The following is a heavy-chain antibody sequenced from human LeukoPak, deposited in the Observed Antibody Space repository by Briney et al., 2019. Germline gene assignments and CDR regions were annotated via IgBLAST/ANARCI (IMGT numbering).Heavy chain of an antibody. CDR1: VGSISGYF. V-gene: IGHV4-59*13. CDR3: ARAQYSGSCFDY. D-gene: IGHD1-26*01. CDR2: IYYSGAT. J-gene: IGHJ4*03. Sequence: PSETLPLTCTVSVGSISGYFWSWVRQAPGTGLDWIGHIYYSGATNYNPSLRSRVTISVDTSKNQFSLKLRSVTAADTAVYYCARAQYSGSCFDYWGQGTLVTVSS.